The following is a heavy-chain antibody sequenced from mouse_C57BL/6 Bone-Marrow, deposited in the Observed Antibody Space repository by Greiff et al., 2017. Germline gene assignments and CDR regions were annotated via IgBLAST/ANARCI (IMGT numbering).Heavy chain of an antibody. CDR3: AREGRGGYHYYAMDY. CDR2: IYPGDGDT. V-gene: IGHV1-80*01. CDR1: GYAFSSYW. D-gene: IGHD2-2*01. J-gene: IGHJ4*01. Sequence: QVQLQQSGAELVKPGASVKISCKASGYAFSSYWMNWVKQRPGKGLEWIGQIYPGDGDTNYNGKFKGKATLTADKSSSTAYMQLSSLASEDSAVYFCAREGRGGYHYYAMDYWGQGTSVTVSS.